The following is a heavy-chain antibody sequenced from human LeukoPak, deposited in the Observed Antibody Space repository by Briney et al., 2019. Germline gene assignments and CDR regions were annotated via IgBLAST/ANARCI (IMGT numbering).Heavy chain of an antibody. J-gene: IGHJ5*02. CDR1: GFTFDDYA. Sequence: GGSLRLSCAASGFTFDDYAMHWVRQAPGKGLEWVSGISWNSGSIGYADSEKGRFTISRDNAKNSLYLQMNSLRAEDTALYYCAKDPHDFWSGYSTSWFDPWGQGTLVTVSS. CDR2: ISWNSGSI. V-gene: IGHV3-9*01. CDR3: AKDPHDFWSGYSTSWFDP. D-gene: IGHD3-3*01.